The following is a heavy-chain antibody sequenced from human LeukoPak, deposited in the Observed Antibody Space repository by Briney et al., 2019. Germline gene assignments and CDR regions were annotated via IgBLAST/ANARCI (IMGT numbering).Heavy chain of an antibody. V-gene: IGHV1-46*01. CDR2: INPSGGST. CDR1: GYTFTSYY. CDR3: ARERSNTQAMAMGASWLDP. D-gene: IGHD5-18*01. J-gene: IGHJ5*02. Sequence: ASVKVSCKASGYTFTSYYMHWVRQAPGQGLEWMGIINPSGGSTSYAQKFQGRVTMTRDTSTSTVYMELSSLKSEDTAVYYCARERSNTQAMAMGASWLDPWGQGTPVTVSS.